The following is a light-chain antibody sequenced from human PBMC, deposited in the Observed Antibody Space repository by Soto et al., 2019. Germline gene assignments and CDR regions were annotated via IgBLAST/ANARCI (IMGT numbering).Light chain of an antibody. CDR2: GNS. CDR1: SSNTGAGYD. Sequence: QSVLTQPPSVSGDPGQRVTISCTGSSSNTGAGYDVHWYQHLPGTAPKLLIYGNSNRPSGVPDRFSGSKSGTSASLAITGLQAEDEADYYCQSYDNSLSASVFGGGTKLTVL. CDR3: QSYDNSLSASV. V-gene: IGLV1-40*01. J-gene: IGLJ3*02.